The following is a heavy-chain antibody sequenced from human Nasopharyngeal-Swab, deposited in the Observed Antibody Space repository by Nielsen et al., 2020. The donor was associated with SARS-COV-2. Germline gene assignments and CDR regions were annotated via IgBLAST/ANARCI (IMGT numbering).Heavy chain of an antibody. CDR1: GFIFSASA. Sequence: GESLKISCAASGFIFSASAIHWVRQASGKGLEWVGRIGDKDHNYATTYGASVQGRFTISRDDSKYTAFLQMDSLKTEDTALYYCTTDFYFDYWGQGTLVTVSP. V-gene: IGHV3-73*01. CDR3: TTDFYFDY. CDR2: IGDKDHNYAT. J-gene: IGHJ4*02.